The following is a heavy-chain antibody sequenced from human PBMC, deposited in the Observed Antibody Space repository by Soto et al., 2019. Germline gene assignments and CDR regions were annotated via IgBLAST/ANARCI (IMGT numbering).Heavy chain of an antibody. Sequence: QVQLVQSGAEVKKPGSSVKVSCKASGGTFSSYAISWVRQAPGQGLEWMGGIIPIFGTANYAQKFQGRVTITADKSTSTAYMELSSLRSEDTAVYYCARDRGYSGYDRAPLYYYGMDVWGQGTTVTVSS. CDR1: GGTFSSYA. J-gene: IGHJ6*02. V-gene: IGHV1-69*06. D-gene: IGHD5-12*01. CDR3: ARDRGYSGYDRAPLYYYGMDV. CDR2: IIPIFGTA.